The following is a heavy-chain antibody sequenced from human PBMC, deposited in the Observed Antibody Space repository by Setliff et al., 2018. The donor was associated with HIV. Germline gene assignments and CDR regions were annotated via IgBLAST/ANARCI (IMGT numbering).Heavy chain of an antibody. V-gene: IGHV1-8*01. CDR3: ARGSFGGSYSSF. CDR2: MNPDSGLT. J-gene: IGHJ4*02. Sequence: GASVKVSCKASGYTFTNYDINWVRQVPGQGLEWMGRMNPDSGLTDYAPKLQGRVIMTRNTSITTAYMQVTRLRSDDTAVYYCARGSFGGSYSSFWGQGTLGTV. CDR1: GYTFTNYD. D-gene: IGHD1-26*01.